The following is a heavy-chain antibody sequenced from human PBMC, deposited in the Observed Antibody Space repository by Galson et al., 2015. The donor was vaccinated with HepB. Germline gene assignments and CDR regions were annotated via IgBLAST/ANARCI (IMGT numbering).Heavy chain of an antibody. V-gene: IGHV3-30*18. Sequence: SLRLSCAASGFTFSSYGMHWVRQAPGKGLEWVAVISYDGSNKYYADSVKGRFTISRDNSKNTLYLQMNSLRAEDTAVYYCAKDFHNKIQQTDYWGQGTLVTVSS. CDR2: ISYDGSNK. CDR3: AKDFHNKIQQTDY. CDR1: GFTFSSYG. D-gene: IGHD5-18*01. J-gene: IGHJ4*02.